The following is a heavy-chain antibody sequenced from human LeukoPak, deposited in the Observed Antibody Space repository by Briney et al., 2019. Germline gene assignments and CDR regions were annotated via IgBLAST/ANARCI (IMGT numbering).Heavy chain of an antibody. CDR1: GGSFSGYY. J-gene: IGHJ5*02. V-gene: IGHV4-34*01. CDR3: ARGRPRITMIVVVFTGAYNWFDP. D-gene: IGHD3-22*01. CDR2: INHSGST. Sequence: SETLSLTCAVYGGSFSGYYWSWIRQPPGKGLEWIGEINHSGSTNYNPSLKSRVTISVDTSKNQFSLKLSSVTAADTAVYYCARGRPRITMIVVVFTGAYNWFDPWGQGTLVTVSS.